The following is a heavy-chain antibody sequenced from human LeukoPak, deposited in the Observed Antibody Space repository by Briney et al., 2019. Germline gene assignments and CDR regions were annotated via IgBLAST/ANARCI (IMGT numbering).Heavy chain of an antibody. CDR1: GFTFSDYE. V-gene: IGHV3-48*03. D-gene: IGHD2-2*01. J-gene: IGHJ4*02. Sequence: PGGSLRLSCAASGFTFSDYEINWVPQAPGKGLEWVSCISTSGSTTYYADSGKGRFTISGDNAKNSLFLQMITLTVEDTAVYYCARGAMHVFDYWGQGTPVTVSS. CDR3: ARGAMHVFDY. CDR2: ISTSGSTT.